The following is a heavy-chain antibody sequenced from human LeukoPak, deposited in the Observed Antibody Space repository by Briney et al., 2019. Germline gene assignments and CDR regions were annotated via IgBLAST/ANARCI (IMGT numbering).Heavy chain of an antibody. CDR3: AKSIRPLDIRGYSYGLYGYYYYYMDV. Sequence: PGGSLRLSCAASGFTFSSYAMSWVRQAPGKGLEWVSAISGSGGSTYYADSVKGRFTISRDNSKNTLYLQMNSLRAEDTAVYYCAKSIRPLDIRGYSYGLYGYYYYYMDVWGKGTTVTVSS. J-gene: IGHJ6*03. D-gene: IGHD5-18*01. CDR1: GFTFSSYA. CDR2: ISGSGGST. V-gene: IGHV3-23*01.